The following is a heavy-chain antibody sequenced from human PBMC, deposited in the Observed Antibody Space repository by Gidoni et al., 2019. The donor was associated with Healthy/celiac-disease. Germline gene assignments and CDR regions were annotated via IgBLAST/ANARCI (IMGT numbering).Heavy chain of an antibody. J-gene: IGHJ5*02. CDR2: INDSGSP. CDR1: GGSISSYY. CDR3: ARAPGFLEWPYNWFDP. Sequence: QVQLQESGPGLVKPSATLSLTCTVSGGSISSYYWSWIRQPPGQGREWIGYINDSGSPNYNPSLKSRVTISVDTSKNQFSLKLSSVTAADTAVYYCARAPGFLEWPYNWFDPWGQGTLVTVSS. D-gene: IGHD3-3*01. V-gene: IGHV4-59*01.